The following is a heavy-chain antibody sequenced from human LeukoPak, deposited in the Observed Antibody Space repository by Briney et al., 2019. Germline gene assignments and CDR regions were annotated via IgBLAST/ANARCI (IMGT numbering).Heavy chain of an antibody. Sequence: GGSLRLSCAASGFTFSNYGMHWVRQAPGKGLEWVAFVRFDGSNTYYGDSVKGRFTISRDNSKNTLYLQMNSLRVEDTAVYYCATWVDPWGQGTLVTVSS. J-gene: IGHJ5*02. CDR3: ATWVDP. CDR1: GFTFSNYG. CDR2: VRFDGSNT. V-gene: IGHV3-30*02.